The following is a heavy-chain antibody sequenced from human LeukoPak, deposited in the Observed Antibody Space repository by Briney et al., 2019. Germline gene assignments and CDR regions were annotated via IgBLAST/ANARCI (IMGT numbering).Heavy chain of an antibody. J-gene: IGHJ3*02. CDR3: AREYNSGPKQTDASDI. Sequence: GSLRLSCAASGFTLSNHWMHWVRQVPGKGLVWVSRISGDEIWTSYADSVKGRFIISRDNAKDTLYLQMNSLRTEDTAVYYCAREYNSGPKQTDASDIWGQGTMVTVSS. V-gene: IGHV3-74*01. CDR1: GFTLSNHW. CDR2: ISGDEIWT. D-gene: IGHD3-22*01.